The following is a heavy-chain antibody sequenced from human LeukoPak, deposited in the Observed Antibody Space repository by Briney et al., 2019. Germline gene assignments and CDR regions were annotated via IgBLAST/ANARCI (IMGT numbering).Heavy chain of an antibody. D-gene: IGHD3-16*02. V-gene: IGHV1-69*06. J-gene: IGHJ6*04. CDR2: IIPIFGTA. CDR1: GATFTSYA. CDR3: ARVQYRELSSYYYYYGMDV. Sequence: ASVKVSCKASGATFTSYAITWVRQAPGQGLEWMGGIIPIFGTANYAQKFQGRVTITVDKSTSTAYMELSSLRSEDTAVYYCARVQYRELSSYYYYYGMDVWGKGTRVTVSS.